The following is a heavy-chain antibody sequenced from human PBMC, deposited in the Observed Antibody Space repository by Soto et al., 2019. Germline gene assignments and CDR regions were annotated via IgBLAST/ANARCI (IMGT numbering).Heavy chain of an antibody. Sequence: GGSLRLSCAASGFTFSSYTMSWVRQVPGRGLEWVSAISGSGGSTYYADSVKGRFTISRDNSKKTLYLRMNSLRVEDTAEYYCARVGSSTWYNFDYWGQGTLVTVSS. D-gene: IGHD6-13*01. CDR3: ARVGSSTWYNFDY. CDR2: ISGSGGST. V-gene: IGHV3-23*01. J-gene: IGHJ4*02. CDR1: GFTFSSYT.